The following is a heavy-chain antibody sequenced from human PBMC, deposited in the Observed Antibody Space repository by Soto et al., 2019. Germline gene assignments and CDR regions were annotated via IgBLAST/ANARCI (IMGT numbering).Heavy chain of an antibody. D-gene: IGHD6-19*01. CDR1: GGSLSSCDYY. CDR2: IYYSGST. V-gene: IGHV4-30-4*01. CDR3: ARTAENNWFDP. Sequence: TLALTCTVSGGSLSSCDYYWSWIRQPPGKGLEWIGYIYYSGSTYYNPSLKSRVTISVGTSKSQFSLKLSSVTAADTAVYYCARTAENNWFDPWCQGTLVTVSS. J-gene: IGHJ5*02.